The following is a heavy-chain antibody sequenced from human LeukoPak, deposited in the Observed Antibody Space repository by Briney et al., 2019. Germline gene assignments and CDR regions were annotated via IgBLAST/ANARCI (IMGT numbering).Heavy chain of an antibody. CDR3: ARERRVYSYGSFIGDY. V-gene: IGHV1-46*01. D-gene: IGHD5-18*01. Sequence: ASVKVSCKASGYTFTSYYMHWVRQAPGQGLEWMGIINPSGGSTSYAQKFQGRVTMTRDMSISTLYMELSRPRSDDTALYYCARERRVYSYGSFIGDYWGQGTLVTVSS. CDR1: GYTFTSYY. J-gene: IGHJ4*02. CDR2: INPSGGST.